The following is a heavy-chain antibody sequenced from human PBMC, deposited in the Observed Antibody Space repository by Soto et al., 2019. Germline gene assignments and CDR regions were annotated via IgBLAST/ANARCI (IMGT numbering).Heavy chain of an antibody. CDR3: SSGYSSGWYNNYFDY. J-gene: IGHJ4*02. V-gene: IGHV4-31*03. CDR1: GGSISSGDYY. D-gene: IGHD6-19*01. Sequence: PSETLSLTCTVSGGSISSGDYYWSWIRQHPGKGLEWIGYIYYSGSTYYNPSLKSRVTISVDTSKNQFSLKLSSVTAADTAVYYCSSGYSSGWYNNYFDYWGQGTLVTVSS. CDR2: IYYSGST.